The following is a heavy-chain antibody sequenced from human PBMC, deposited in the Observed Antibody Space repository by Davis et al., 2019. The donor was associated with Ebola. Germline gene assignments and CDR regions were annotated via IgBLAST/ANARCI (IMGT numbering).Heavy chain of an antibody. Sequence: GGSLRLSCAASGFTFSSYAMHWVRQAPGKGLEYVSAISSNGGSTYYANSVKGRFTISRDNSKNTLYLQMGSLRAEDMAVYYCTAGGYGSGSRGDYWGQGTLVTVSS. CDR2: ISSNGGST. CDR1: GFTFSSYA. D-gene: IGHD3-10*01. V-gene: IGHV3-64*01. CDR3: TAGGYGSGSRGDY. J-gene: IGHJ4*02.